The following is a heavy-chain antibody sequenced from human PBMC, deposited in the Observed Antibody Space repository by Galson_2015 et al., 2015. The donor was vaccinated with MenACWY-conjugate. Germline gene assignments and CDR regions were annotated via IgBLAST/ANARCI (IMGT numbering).Heavy chain of an antibody. D-gene: IGHD3-22*01. CDR2: IISAFGRT. CDR3: ANNYYDSGRYFDY. V-gene: IGHV1-69*13. CDR1: GGTFTTFG. J-gene: IGHJ4*02. Sequence: SVKVSCKASGGTFTTFGISWVRQAPGQGLEWMGAIISAFGRTNYAQKFQGSVTISADASTNIFYMELSSLRSEDTAMYYCANNYYDSGRYFDYWGQGTLVTVSS.